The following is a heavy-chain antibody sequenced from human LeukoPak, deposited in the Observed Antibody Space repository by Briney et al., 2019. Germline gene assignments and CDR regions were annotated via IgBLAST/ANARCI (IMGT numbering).Heavy chain of an antibody. CDR2: ISGSGSTI. CDR1: GFTVANTY. D-gene: IGHD3-22*01. Sequence: GGSLRLSCAASGFTVANTYMAWVRQAPGKGLEWVSYISGSGSTISYADSVKGRFTISRDNAKNSLYLQMNSLRAEDTAVYYCARNPGGYLRTWGQGTLVTVSS. J-gene: IGHJ4*02. V-gene: IGHV3-11*01. CDR3: ARNPGGYLRT.